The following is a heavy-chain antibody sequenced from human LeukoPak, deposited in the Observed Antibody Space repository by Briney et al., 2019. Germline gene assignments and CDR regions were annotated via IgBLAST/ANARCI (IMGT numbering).Heavy chain of an antibody. CDR2: ISSSSSYI. V-gene: IGHV3-21*01. Sequence: PGGSLRLSCAASGFTFSSYSMNWVRQAPGKGLEWDSSISSSSSYIYYADSVKGRFTISRDNAKNSLYLQMNSLRAEDTAVYYCARGGYYYGSGSYFDYWGQGTLVTVSS. CDR3: ARGGYYYGSGSYFDY. CDR1: GFTFSSYS. D-gene: IGHD3-10*01. J-gene: IGHJ4*02.